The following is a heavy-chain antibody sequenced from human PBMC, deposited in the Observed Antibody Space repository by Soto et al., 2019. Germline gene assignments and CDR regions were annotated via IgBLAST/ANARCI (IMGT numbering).Heavy chain of an antibody. Sequence: ASVKVSCKASAYSFTTYHIHWVRQAPGQGLEWMGLINPDAGATNYAQRFQGRLRLTRDTSTSAVYMELRSLRFDDTAVYYCARGDIVLVPASEGNWFDPWGQGTLVTVSS. V-gene: IGHV1-46*01. J-gene: IGHJ5*02. CDR3: ARGDIVLVPASEGNWFDP. CDR1: AYSFTTYH. CDR2: INPDAGAT. D-gene: IGHD2-2*01.